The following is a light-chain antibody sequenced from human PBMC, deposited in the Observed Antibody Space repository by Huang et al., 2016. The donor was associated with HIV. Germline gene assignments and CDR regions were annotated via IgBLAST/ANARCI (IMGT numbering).Light chain of an antibody. Sequence: DIVLTQSPATLSLSPGERATVSCRASQSVSTFLAWYQHKPGQAPRLLIFDASNRASGFPARFSGTGSGTDFTLTISSLEPSDVAVYYCQQHSYWPITFGRGTRLEI. CDR3: QQHSYWPIT. CDR2: DAS. CDR1: QSVSTF. V-gene: IGKV3-11*01. J-gene: IGKJ5*01.